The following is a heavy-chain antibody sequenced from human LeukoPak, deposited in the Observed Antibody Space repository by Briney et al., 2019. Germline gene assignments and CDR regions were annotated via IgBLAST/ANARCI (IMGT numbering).Heavy chain of an antibody. CDR2: IFSSGII. D-gene: IGHD6-13*01. CDR3: AREGGSSRNFDY. V-gene: IGHV4-4*07. CDR1: GASISSDF. J-gene: IGHJ4*02. Sequence: SETLSLTCNVSGASISSDFWSRIRQPAGKGLEWVGRIFSSGIINYNPSLKSRLTMSVDTAKNQFSLNLSSVTAADTAVYYCAREGGSSRNFDYWGQGTLVTVSS.